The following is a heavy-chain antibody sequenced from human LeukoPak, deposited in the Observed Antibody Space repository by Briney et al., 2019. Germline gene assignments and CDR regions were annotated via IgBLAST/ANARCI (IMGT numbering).Heavy chain of an antibody. J-gene: IGHJ6*03. Sequence: SSETLSLTCAVYGGSFSGYYWSWIRQPPGKGLEWIGEITHSGSTNNNPSLKSRVTISVDTSRNQFSLKLSSVTAADTAVYYCARDRVYYYYMDVWGKGTTVTVSS. CDR2: ITHSGST. CDR3: ARDRVYYYYMDV. CDR1: GGSFSGYY. V-gene: IGHV4-34*01. D-gene: IGHD3-10*01.